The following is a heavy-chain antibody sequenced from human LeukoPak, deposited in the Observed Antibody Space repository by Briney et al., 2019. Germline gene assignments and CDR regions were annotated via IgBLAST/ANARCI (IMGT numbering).Heavy chain of an antibody. CDR2: INHSGST. CDR1: GGSFSGYY. CDR3: AAAYYDILTGYYYDAFDI. Sequence: KPSETLSLTCAVYGGSFSGYYWSWIRQPPGKGLEWIGEINHSGSTNYNPSLKSRVTISVDTSKNQFSLKLSSVTAADTAVYYCAAAYYDILTGYYYDAFDIWGQGTMVAISS. J-gene: IGHJ3*02. D-gene: IGHD3-9*01. V-gene: IGHV4-34*01.